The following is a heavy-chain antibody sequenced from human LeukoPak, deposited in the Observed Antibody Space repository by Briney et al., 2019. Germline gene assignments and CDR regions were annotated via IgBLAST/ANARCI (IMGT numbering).Heavy chain of an antibody. CDR1: GFTFSSYA. V-gene: IGHV3-30*04. Sequence: PGGSLRLSCAASGFTFSSYAMHWVRQAPGKGLEWVTVISYDGGTKYYADSVKGRFTISRENSRNTMYMQMNSLRAEDTAIYYCAKEIGAAIYFDFWGQGTVVTVSS. CDR3: AKEIGAAIYFDF. J-gene: IGHJ4*02. CDR2: ISYDGGTK. D-gene: IGHD6-25*01.